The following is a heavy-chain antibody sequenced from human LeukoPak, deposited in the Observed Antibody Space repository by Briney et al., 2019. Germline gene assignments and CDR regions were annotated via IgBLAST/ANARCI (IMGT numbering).Heavy chain of an antibody. CDR3: ARSIYDSSGSNWFDP. J-gene: IGHJ5*02. D-gene: IGHD3-22*01. CDR2: MNPNSGNT. V-gene: IGHV1-8*01. Sequence: ASVKVSCKASVYTFTSYDINWVRQATGQGLEWMGWMNPNSGNTGYAQKFQGRVTITRNTSISTAYMELSSLRSEDTAVYYCARSIYDSSGSNWFDPWGQGTLVTVSS. CDR1: VYTFTSYD.